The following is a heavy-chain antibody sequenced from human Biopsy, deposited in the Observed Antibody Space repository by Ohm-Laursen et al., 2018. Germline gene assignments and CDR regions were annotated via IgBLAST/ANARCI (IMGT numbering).Heavy chain of an antibody. J-gene: IGHJ6*02. Sequence: TLSLTCAVYGGSFNGYYWSWIRQTPGKGLEWIGEINHSGRTNYNPSLKSRVTISVDTSKNQFSLKVRPVTAAGTAVYYCVRGVDYYDPYHYYALDVWGQGTTVTVSS. CDR1: GGSFNGYY. CDR3: VRGVDYYDPYHYYALDV. D-gene: IGHD3-22*01. CDR2: INHSGRT. V-gene: IGHV4-34*01.